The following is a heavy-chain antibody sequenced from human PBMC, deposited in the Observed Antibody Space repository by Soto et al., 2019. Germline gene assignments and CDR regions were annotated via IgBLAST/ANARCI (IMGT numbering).Heavy chain of an antibody. CDR2: ISPIFGTA. V-gene: IGHV1-69*12. CDR3: ARHVPASGYYYGRDV. J-gene: IGHJ6*02. CDR1: GGTFSSYA. D-gene: IGHD2-2*01. Sequence: QVQLVQSGAEVTKPGSSVKVSCKASGGTFSSYAISWVRQAPGQGLEWMGGISPIFGTANYAQKFQGRVRITADESTSTAHMERSSLRSEDTAVYYWARHVPASGYYYGRDVWGQGTTVTVSS.